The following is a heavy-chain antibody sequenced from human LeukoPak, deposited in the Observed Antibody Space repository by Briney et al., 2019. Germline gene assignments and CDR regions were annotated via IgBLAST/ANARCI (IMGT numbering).Heavy chain of an antibody. CDR3: ARERLAGDAFDI. CDR1: GGTFSSYA. V-gene: IGHV1-69*05. D-gene: IGHD6-25*01. CDR2: IIPIFATA. J-gene: IGHJ3*02. Sequence: SVKVSCKASGGTFSSYAISWVRQAPGRGLEWMGRIIPIFATANYPPRFQGRVTINTDESTSAAYMDLSSLRSEDTAVYYCARERLAGDAFDIWGQGTMVAVSA.